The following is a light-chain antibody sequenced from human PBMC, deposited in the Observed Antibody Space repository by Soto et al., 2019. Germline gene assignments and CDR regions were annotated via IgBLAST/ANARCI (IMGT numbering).Light chain of an antibody. CDR1: QSISNH. CDR2: AAS. J-gene: IGKJ1*01. Sequence: DIQITRSPSSLSAYLQPRVPITCRSSQSISNHLNWYQQKPGKAPKLLIFAASSLQSGVPSRFSGSRSGPDFTLTISSLQTEDFATYYCQQSYSSPPTFGKGTKVDIK. CDR3: QQSYSSPPT. V-gene: IGKV1-39*01.